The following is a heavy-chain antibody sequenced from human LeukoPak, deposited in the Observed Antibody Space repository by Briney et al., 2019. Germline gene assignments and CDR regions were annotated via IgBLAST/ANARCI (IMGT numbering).Heavy chain of an antibody. J-gene: IGHJ6*03. CDR3: ARVSFGIVVVPAATVESYYYYYMDV. CDR1: GGSISSGSYY. D-gene: IGHD2-2*01. V-gene: IGHV4-61*02. Sequence: TSETLSLTCTVSGGSISSGSYYWSRIRQPAEKGLEWIGRIYTSGSTNYNPSLKSRVTISVDTSKNQFSLKLSSVTAADTAVYYCARVSFGIVVVPAATVESYYYYYMDVWGKGTTVTASS. CDR2: IYTSGST.